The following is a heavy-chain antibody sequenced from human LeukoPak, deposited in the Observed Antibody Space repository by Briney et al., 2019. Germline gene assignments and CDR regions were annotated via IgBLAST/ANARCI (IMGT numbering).Heavy chain of an antibody. D-gene: IGHD5-18*01. CDR1: GGSISSSSYY. Sequence: PSETLSLTCTVSGGSISSSSYYWGWIRQPPGKGLEWIGNIYYSGCTSYNPSLKSRVTISEDTSKNQFSLKLSSVTAADTAVYYCARGVGANSYGVTTIYYFDYLGQGTLVTVSS. V-gene: IGHV4-39*07. CDR3: ARGVGANSYGVTTIYYFDY. J-gene: IGHJ4*02. CDR2: IYYSGCT.